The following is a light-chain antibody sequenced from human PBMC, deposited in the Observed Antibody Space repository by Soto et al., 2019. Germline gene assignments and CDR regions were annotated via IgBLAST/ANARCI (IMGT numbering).Light chain of an antibody. CDR1: RRVSTY. J-gene: IGKJ5*01. CDR3: QQRSNWPPIT. CDR2: DAS. V-gene: IGKV3-11*01. Sequence: ETVLTQSPATLSLSPGDRATLSCRASRRVSTYLAWYQQKAGQAPRLLIYDASNRAAGTPARFSGSGSGTDFTLTISSLEPEDFAVYYCQQRSNWPPITFGQGTRLKIK.